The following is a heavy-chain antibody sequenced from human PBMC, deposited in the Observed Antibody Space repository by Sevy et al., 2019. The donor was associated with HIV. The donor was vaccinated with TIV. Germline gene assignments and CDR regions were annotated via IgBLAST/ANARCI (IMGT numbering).Heavy chain of an antibody. CDR1: AFTVSSNY. V-gene: IGHV3-53*01. CDR2: IYSGGST. Sequence: GGSLRLSCAASAFTVSSNYMSWVRQAPGKGLEWVSVIYSGGSTYYADSVKGRFTISRDNSKNTLYLQMNSLRAEDTAVYYCASGSSSWYPYYCCYYYMDVWGKGTTVTVSS. CDR3: ASGSSSWYPYYCCYYYMDV. D-gene: IGHD6-13*01. J-gene: IGHJ6*03.